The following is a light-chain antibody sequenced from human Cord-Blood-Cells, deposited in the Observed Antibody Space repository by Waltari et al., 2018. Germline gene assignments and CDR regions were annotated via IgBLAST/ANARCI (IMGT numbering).Light chain of an antibody. CDR2: DVS. V-gene: IGLV2-14*01. CDR1: SSDVGCYNY. J-gene: IGLJ1*01. Sequence: QSALTQPAPVPGSPGQSITISCTGTSSDVGCYNYVSRYQQHPGKAPKCLIYDVSNRPSGVSNRFAGSKSGNTASRTISGLQAEDEADYYCSSYTSSSTYVFGTGTKVTVL. CDR3: SSYTSSSTYV.